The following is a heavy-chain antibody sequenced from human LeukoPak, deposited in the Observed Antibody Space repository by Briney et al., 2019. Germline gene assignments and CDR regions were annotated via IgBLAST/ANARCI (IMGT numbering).Heavy chain of an antibody. Sequence: SETLSLTCTVSGASFSSSTYYWGWIRQPPGKGLEWIGSIYYSGSTYYNPSLKSRVTMSVDTSKNQFSLKLSSVTAADTAVYYCARVPPGYSSSWFDIWGQGTMVTVSS. V-gene: IGHV4-39*07. CDR1: GASFSSSTYY. J-gene: IGHJ3*02. CDR3: ARVPPGYSSSWFDI. D-gene: IGHD6-13*01. CDR2: IYYSGST.